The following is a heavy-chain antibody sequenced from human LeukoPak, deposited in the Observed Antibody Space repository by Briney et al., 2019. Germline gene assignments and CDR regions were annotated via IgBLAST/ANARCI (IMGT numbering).Heavy chain of an antibody. CDR2: ISGSGGST. D-gene: IGHD3-22*01. CDR1: GFTFSSYA. J-gene: IGHJ5*02. V-gene: IGHV3-23*01. CDR3: AKDSLTYYYDSSGYYQFGWFDP. Sequence: GGSLRLSCAASGFTFSSYAMSWVRQAPGKGLEWVSAISGSGGSTYYADSVKGRFTISRDNSKNTLYLQMNSLRAEDTAVYYCAKDSLTYYYDSSGYYQFGWFDPWGQGTLVTVSS.